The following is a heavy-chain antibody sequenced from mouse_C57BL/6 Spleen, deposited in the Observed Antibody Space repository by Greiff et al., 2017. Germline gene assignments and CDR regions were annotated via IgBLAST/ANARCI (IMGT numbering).Heavy chain of an antibody. J-gene: IGHJ2*01. Sequence: QVQLQQPGAELVRPGTSVKLSCKASGYTFTSYWMHWVKQRPGQGLEWIGVIDPSDSYTNYNQQFKGKATLTVDTSSSTAYMQLSSLTSEDSAVYYCARKFYGSSYPLDYWGQGTTLTVSS. CDR3: ARKFYGSSYPLDY. D-gene: IGHD1-1*01. CDR1: GYTFTSYW. CDR2: IDPSDSYT. V-gene: IGHV1-59*01.